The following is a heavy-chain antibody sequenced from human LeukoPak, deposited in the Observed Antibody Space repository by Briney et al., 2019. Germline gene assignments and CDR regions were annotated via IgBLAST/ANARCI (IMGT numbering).Heavy chain of an antibody. D-gene: IGHD3-22*01. CDR1: GFTFSSYA. CDR3: ARDKTMIVVVTYYYGMDV. J-gene: IGHJ6*02. Sequence: GRSLRLSCAASGFTFSSYAMHWVRQAPGKGLEWVAVISYDGSNKYYADSVKGRFTISRDNSKNTLYLQMNSLRAEDTAAYYCARDKTMIVVVTYYYGMDVWGQGTTVTVSS. CDR2: ISYDGSNK. V-gene: IGHV3-30-3*01.